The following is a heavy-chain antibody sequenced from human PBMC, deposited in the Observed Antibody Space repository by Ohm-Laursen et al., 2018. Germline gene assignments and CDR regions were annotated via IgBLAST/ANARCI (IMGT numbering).Heavy chain of an antibody. D-gene: IGHD1-14*01. CDR1: GYTFTTYY. Sequence: ASVKVSCKASGYTFTTYYMHWVRQAPGQGLEWMGIINPSGDSTNYAQKLQGRVTMTRDTSTSTVYMELSSLRSEDTAVYYCASGTTFDYWGRGTLVTVSS. V-gene: IGHV1-46*04. J-gene: IGHJ4*02. CDR3: ASGTTFDY. CDR2: INPSGDST.